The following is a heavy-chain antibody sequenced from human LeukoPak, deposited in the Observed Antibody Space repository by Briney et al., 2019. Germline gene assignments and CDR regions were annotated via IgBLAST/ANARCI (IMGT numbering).Heavy chain of an antibody. CDR3: AREIVVAKAFDY. Sequence: SETLSLTCTVSGGSISSYYWSWIRQPPGKGLECIGSIFYSGITYYNPSLKSRVTISVDTSKNQFSLKLSSVTAADTAVYYCAREIVVAKAFDYWGQGTLVTVSS. D-gene: IGHD3-22*01. J-gene: IGHJ4*02. CDR2: IFYSGIT. V-gene: IGHV4-39*07. CDR1: GGSISSYY.